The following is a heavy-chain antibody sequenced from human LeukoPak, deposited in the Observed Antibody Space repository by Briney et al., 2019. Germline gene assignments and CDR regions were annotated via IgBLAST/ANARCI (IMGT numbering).Heavy chain of an antibody. CDR3: ARAMRVMVYDPKYYYYMDV. Sequence: GGSLRLSCAASGFTFSDYYMSWIRQAPGKGLEWVSYISFSGSTIYYADSVKGRFTISRDNAKNSLYLQMNSLRAEDTAVYYCARAMRVMVYDPKYYYYMDVWGKGTTVTVSS. D-gene: IGHD2-8*01. CDR1: GFTFSDYY. J-gene: IGHJ6*03. CDR2: ISFSGSTI. V-gene: IGHV3-11*04.